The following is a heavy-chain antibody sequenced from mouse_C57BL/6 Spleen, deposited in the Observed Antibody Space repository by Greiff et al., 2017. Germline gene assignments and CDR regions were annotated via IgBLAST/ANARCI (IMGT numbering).Heavy chain of an antibody. V-gene: IGHV1-80*01. CDR1: GYAFSSYW. D-gene: IGHD2-4*01. CDR2: IYPGDGDT. CDR3: ARSGDYDHDGAWFAY. Sequence: QVQLQQSGAELVKPGASVKISCKASGYAFSSYWMNWVKQRPGKGLEWIGQIYPGDGDTNYNGKFKGKATLTADKSSSTAYMQLISLTSEDSAVYFCARSGDYDHDGAWFAYWGQGTLVTVSA. J-gene: IGHJ3*01.